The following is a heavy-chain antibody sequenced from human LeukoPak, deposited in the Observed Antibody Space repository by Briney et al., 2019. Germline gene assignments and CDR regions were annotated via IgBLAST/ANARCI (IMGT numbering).Heavy chain of an antibody. CDR1: GFTFSSYA. D-gene: IGHD3-22*01. CDR2: ISYDGSNK. J-gene: IGHJ2*01. Sequence: GRSLRLSCAASGFTFSSYATHWVRQAPGKGLEWVALISYDGSNKYYADSVKGRFTISRDDSKNTLYLQMNSLRAEDTAVYYCVRGEYYYDSSGRGFDLWGRGTLVTVSS. V-gene: IGHV3-30-3*01. CDR3: VRGEYYYDSSGRGFDL.